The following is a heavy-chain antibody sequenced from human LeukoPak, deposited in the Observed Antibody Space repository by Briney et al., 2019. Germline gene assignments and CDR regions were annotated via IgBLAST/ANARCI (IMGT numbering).Heavy chain of an antibody. Sequence: PGGSLRLSCAASGFTFSSYWMSWVRQAPRKGLEWVANIKQDASEEYYVDSVKGRFTISRDNAKNSLYLQMNSLRAEDTAVYYCVRPRGSYYFAMDVWGQGTTVTVSS. J-gene: IGHJ6*02. CDR1: GFTFSSYW. CDR2: IKQDASEE. V-gene: IGHV3-7*01. CDR3: VRPRGSYYFAMDV. D-gene: IGHD2-15*01.